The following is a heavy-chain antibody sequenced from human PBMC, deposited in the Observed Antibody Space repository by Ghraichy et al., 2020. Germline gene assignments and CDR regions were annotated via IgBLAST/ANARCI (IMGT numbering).Heavy chain of an antibody. J-gene: IGHJ4*02. CDR3: ARDLWSSGWYGGHYFDY. CDR2: IYYSGST. CDR1: GGSISSYY. V-gene: IGHV4-59*01. Sequence: SETLSLTCTVSGGSISSYYCSWIRQRPGQGLEWIGYIYYSGSTNYNPSLKSRVTISVDTSKNQFSLKLSSVTAADTAVYYCARDLWSSGWYGGHYFDYCGQRTLVTVSS. D-gene: IGHD6-19*01.